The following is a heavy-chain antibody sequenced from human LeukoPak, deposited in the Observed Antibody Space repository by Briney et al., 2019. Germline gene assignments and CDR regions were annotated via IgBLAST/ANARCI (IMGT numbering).Heavy chain of an antibody. D-gene: IGHD4-17*01. Sequence: GASAKVSCKASGYTFSTYGISWVRQAPGQGLEWMGWISAYNGDTHYAQNFQGRVTMTTDTSKSTAYMELRSLRSDDTAMYYCARRGGKNYGDYLLYYYYMDVWGKGTTVTVSS. J-gene: IGHJ6*03. CDR3: ARRGGKNYGDYLLYYYYMDV. CDR1: GYTFSTYG. V-gene: IGHV1-18*01. CDR2: ISAYNGDT.